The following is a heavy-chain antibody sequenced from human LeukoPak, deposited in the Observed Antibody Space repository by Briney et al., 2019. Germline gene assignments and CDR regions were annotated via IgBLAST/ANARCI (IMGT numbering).Heavy chain of an antibody. CDR3: ARGGYYYDTRGPTEYFQH. Sequence: SETLSLTCTVSGVSINSYYWSWIRQPAGKGLEWIGRIYSSGTTDYSPSLKSRVTMSVDTSKNQFSLKLSSVTAADTAVYYCARGGYYYDTRGPTEYFQHWGQGTLVTVSS. V-gene: IGHV4-4*07. CDR2: IYSSGTT. J-gene: IGHJ1*01. D-gene: IGHD3-22*01. CDR1: GVSINSYY.